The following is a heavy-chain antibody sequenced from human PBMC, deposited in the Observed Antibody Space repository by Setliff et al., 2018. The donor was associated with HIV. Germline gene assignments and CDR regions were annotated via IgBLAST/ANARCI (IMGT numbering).Heavy chain of an antibody. V-gene: IGHV4-34*01. J-gene: IGHJ6*03. Sequence: SETLSLTCAVFGGSFSGYYWSWIRQPPGKGLEWIGEINHSGSTDYNPSLKSRVTISVDTSENQFSLKLTSVTAADTATYFCARDATSEGYMDVWGKGTTVTVSS. CDR1: GGSFSGYY. CDR3: ARDATSEGYMDV. CDR2: INHSGST.